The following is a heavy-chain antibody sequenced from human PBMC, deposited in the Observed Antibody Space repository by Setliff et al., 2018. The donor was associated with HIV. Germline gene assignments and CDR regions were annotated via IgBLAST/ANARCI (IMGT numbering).Heavy chain of an antibody. CDR3: ARDATSEGYMDV. CDR2: INHSGST. V-gene: IGHV4-34*01. CDR1: GESVSGYY. Sequence: SETLSLTCAVYGESVSGYYWSWIRQPPGKGLEWIGEINHSGSTNYNPSLKSRVTIPVDASKSQFSLKLTSVTAADTAVYYCARDATSEGYMDVWGKGTTVTVSS. J-gene: IGHJ6*03.